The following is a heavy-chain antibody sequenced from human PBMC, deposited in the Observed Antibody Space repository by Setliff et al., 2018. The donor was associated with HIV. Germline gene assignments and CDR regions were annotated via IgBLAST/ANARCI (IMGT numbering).Heavy chain of an antibody. V-gene: IGHV1-69*10. D-gene: IGHD2-8*01. CDR2: IVPILNIV. CDR1: GGTFGNYG. CDR3: ARGWSEGTHLFQVEYFQH. Sequence: SVKVSCKASGGTFGNYGVGWVRQAPGQGLEWVGGIVPILNIVNYAQEFQGRATITADKSISTVYMEVRDLKPDDTALYYCARGWSEGTHLFQVEYFQHWGQGTLVTVSS. J-gene: IGHJ1*01.